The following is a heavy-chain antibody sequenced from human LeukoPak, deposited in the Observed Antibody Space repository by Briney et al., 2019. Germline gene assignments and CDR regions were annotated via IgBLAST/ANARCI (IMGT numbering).Heavy chain of an antibody. CDR3: AELGITMIGGV. Sequence: GGSLRFSCAASGFTFSSYEMNWVRQAPGKGLEWVSYISSSGSTIYYADSVKGRFIISRDNAKNSLYLQMNSLRAEDTAVYYCAELGITMIGGVWGKGTTVTISS. J-gene: IGHJ6*04. CDR1: GFTFSSYE. CDR2: ISSSGSTI. V-gene: IGHV3-48*03. D-gene: IGHD3-10*02.